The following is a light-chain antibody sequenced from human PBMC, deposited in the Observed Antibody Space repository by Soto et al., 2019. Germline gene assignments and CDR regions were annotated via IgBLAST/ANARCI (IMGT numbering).Light chain of an antibody. J-gene: IGLJ1*01. CDR1: SSNIGSGYD. CDR2: GNT. V-gene: IGLV1-40*01. Sequence: QPVLTQPPSVSGAPGQRVTISCTGGSSNIGSGYDVHWYQQLPGTAPKLLIYGNTNRPSGVPDRFSASTSATSASLAITGLQAEDEGDYYCQSYDNRLSGDVFGTGTKVTVL. CDR3: QSYDNRLSGDV.